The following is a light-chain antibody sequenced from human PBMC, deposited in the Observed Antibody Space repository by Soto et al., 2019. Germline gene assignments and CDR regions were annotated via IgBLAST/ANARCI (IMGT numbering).Light chain of an antibody. CDR1: QSVSSN. CDR2: GAS. V-gene: IGKV3D-15*01. CDR3: QQYNNWPGT. J-gene: IGKJ1*01. Sequence: EIVMTQSPATLSVSPGERATLSCRASQSVSSNLAWYQQKPGQAPRLLIYGASIRATGIPARFSGSGSGTEFTLTISSLQSEDFAVYYCQQYNNWPGTFGQGTKVEI.